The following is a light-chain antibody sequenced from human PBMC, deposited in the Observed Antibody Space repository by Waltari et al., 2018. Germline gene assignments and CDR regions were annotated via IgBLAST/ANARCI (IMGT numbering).Light chain of an antibody. V-gene: IGKV3-15*01. CDR2: GPT. CDR1: QRVLGIH. Sequence: EIVLTQSPGTLSLSPGERATLSCWASQRVLGIHLAWYQQNPDQAPRILIYGPTTRASGIPGRFRGSGSGTESTLTIDGLQSEDFAVYYCLQYNDWTPLFTFGPGTKVEIK. CDR3: LQYNDWTPLFT. J-gene: IGKJ3*01.